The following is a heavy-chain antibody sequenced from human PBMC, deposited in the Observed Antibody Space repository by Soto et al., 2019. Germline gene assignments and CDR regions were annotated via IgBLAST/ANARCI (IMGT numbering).Heavy chain of an antibody. CDR2: IYYSGST. Sequence: SETMSLTCTVSGVSISSSSYYWGWIRQPPGKGLEWIGSIYYSGSTYYNPSLKSRVTISVDTSKNQFSLKLSSVTAADTAVYSCARHTPAISISDHWGQGTLVTVSS. J-gene: IGHJ4*02. CDR1: GVSISSSSYY. CDR3: ARHTPAISISDH. V-gene: IGHV4-39*01. D-gene: IGHD2-15*01.